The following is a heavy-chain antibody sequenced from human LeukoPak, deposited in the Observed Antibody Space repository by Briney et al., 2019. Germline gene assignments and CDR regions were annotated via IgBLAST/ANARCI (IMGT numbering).Heavy chain of an antibody. CDR3: ARCRCDRTYYYYYYMDV. V-gene: IGHV4-34*01. CDR1: GGSFSGYY. CDR2: INHSGST. D-gene: IGHD1-1*01. J-gene: IGHJ6*03. Sequence: PSETLSLTCAVYGGSFSGYYWSWIRQPPGKGLEWIGEINHSGSTNYNPSLKSRVTISVDTSKNQFSLKLSSVTAADTAVYYCARCRCDRTYYYYYYMDVWGKGTTVTISS.